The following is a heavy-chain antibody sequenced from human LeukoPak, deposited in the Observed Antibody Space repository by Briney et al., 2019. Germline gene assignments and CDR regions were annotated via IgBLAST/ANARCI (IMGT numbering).Heavy chain of an antibody. CDR2: IYPGDSDT. J-gene: IGHJ3*02. D-gene: IGHD3-22*01. Sequence: GEPLKISCKGSGYSFTSYWIGWVRQMPGKGLEWVGIIYPGDSDTRYSPSFQGQVTISADKSISTAYLQWSSLKASDTAMYYCATTGDSSGYYHDAFDIWGQGTMVTVSS. V-gene: IGHV5-51*01. CDR3: ATTGDSSGYYHDAFDI. CDR1: GYSFTSYW.